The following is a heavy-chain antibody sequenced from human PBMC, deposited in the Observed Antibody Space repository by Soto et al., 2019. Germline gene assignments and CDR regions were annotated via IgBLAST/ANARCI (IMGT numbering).Heavy chain of an antibody. J-gene: IGHJ6*03. CDR3: ARVAYSSYYYYYYMDV. CDR1: GCSICRYY. V-gene: IGHV4-59*01. CDR2: IYYSGST. Sequence: SEALSLTCTVPGCSICRYYWSLIRQPPGKGLEWIGYIYYSGSTNYNPSLKSRVTISVDTSKNQFSLKLSSVTAADTAVYYCARVAYSSYYYYYYMDVWGKGTTVTVSS. D-gene: IGHD5-18*01.